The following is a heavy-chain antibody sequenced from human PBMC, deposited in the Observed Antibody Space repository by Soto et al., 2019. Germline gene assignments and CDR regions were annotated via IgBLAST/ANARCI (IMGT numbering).Heavy chain of an antibody. D-gene: IGHD2-15*01. J-gene: IGHJ4*02. CDR3: AKDWGRYCSGGSCYGGYDY. V-gene: IGHV3-43D*04. Sequence: VQLVESGGVVVQPGGSLRLSCAASGFTFDDYAMHWVRQAPGKGLEWVSLISWDGGSTYYADSVKGRFTISRDNSKNSLYLQMNSLRAEDTALYYCAKDWGRYCSGGSCYGGYDYWGQGTLVTVSS. CDR1: GFTFDDYA. CDR2: ISWDGGST.